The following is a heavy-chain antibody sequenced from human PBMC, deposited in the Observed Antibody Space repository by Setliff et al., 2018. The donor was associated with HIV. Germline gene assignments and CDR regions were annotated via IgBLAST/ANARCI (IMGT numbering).Heavy chain of an antibody. Sequence: SETLSLTCTVSGVSISGYYWSWIRQPPGKGLEWIGYIYTSGSTSYNPSLKSRVTISVDTSKNQFSLKLSSVTAADTAVYYCARVGVDVVRHYYYYMDVWGKGTTVTVSS. CDR1: GVSISGYY. D-gene: IGHD3-10*01. CDR2: IYTSGST. V-gene: IGHV4-4*09. CDR3: ARVGVDVVRHYYYYMDV. J-gene: IGHJ6*03.